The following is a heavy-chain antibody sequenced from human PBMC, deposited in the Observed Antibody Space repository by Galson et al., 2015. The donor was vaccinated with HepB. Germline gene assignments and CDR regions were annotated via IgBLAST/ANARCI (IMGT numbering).Heavy chain of an antibody. CDR3: TRTPTGIAVAGLDY. D-gene: IGHD6-19*01. Sequence: SLRLSCAASGFTFSGSAVHWVRQASGKGLEWVGRIRSKANSYATAYAASVKGRFTISRDDSKNTAYLQMNSLKTEDTAVYYCTRTPTGIAVAGLDYWGQGTLVNVSS. V-gene: IGHV3-73*01. CDR1: GFTFSGSA. CDR2: IRSKANSYAT. J-gene: IGHJ4*02.